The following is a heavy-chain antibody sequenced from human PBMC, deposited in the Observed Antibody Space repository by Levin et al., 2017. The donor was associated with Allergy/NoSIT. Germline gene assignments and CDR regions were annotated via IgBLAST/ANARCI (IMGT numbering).Heavy chain of an antibody. D-gene: IGHD2-15*01. Sequence: PAASVKVSCKASGYTFTGYYMHWVRQAPGQGLEWMGWMNPNSGGTHYAQNFQGRLTMTRDTSISTAYMELSRLRSDDTAVYYCATVSCSGGSCYHYFDYWGQGTLVTVSS. CDR2: MNPNSGGT. J-gene: IGHJ4*02. CDR1: GYTFTGYY. CDR3: ATVSCSGGSCYHYFDY. V-gene: IGHV1-2*02.